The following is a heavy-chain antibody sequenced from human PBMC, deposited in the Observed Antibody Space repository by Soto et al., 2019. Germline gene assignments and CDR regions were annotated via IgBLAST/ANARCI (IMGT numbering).Heavy chain of an antibody. J-gene: IGHJ6*02. D-gene: IGHD6-19*01. CDR1: GFTFSNAW. V-gene: IGHV3-15*07. Sequence: EVQLVGSGGGLVKPGGTLRLSCAASGFTFSNAWMNWVRQDPGRGLEWIGRIRNKPDGGTADYAAPVQGRFTISRDDSKNTLYLHMNSLKTEDTAVYYCSTSHSSGWYFNKNYFYGLDVWGQGTTVTVSS. CDR3: STSHSSGWYFNKNYFYGLDV. CDR2: IRNKPDGGTA.